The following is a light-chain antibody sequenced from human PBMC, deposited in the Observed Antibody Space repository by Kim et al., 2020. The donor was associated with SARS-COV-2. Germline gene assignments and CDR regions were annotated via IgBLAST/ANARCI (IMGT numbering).Light chain of an antibody. CDR3: SSYTSSSTHWV. J-gene: IGLJ3*02. V-gene: IGLV2-14*04. CDR2: DVS. CDR1: SSDVGGYNY. Sequence: SITISCTGTSSDVGGYNYVSWYQQHPGKAPKLMIYDVSKRPSGVSNRFSGSKSGNTASLTISGLQAEDEADYYCSSYTSSSTHWVFGGGTKLTVL.